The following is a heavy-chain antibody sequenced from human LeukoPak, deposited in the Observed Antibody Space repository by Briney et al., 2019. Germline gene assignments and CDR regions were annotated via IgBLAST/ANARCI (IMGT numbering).Heavy chain of an antibody. CDR3: ARDLRQQLVDSRWFDP. Sequence: GGSLRLSCAASGFTFSSYSMNWVRQAPGKGLEWVSSISSSSSYIYCADSVKGRFTISRDNAENSLYLQMNSLRAEDTAVYYCARDLRQQLVDSRWFDPWGQGTLVTVSS. CDR2: ISSSSSYI. V-gene: IGHV3-21*01. D-gene: IGHD6-13*01. CDR1: GFTFSSYS. J-gene: IGHJ5*02.